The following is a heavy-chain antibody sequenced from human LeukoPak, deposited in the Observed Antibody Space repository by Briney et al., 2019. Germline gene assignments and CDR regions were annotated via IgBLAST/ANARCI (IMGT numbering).Heavy chain of an antibody. CDR1: GGSFSSGSYY. J-gene: IGHJ5*02. CDR2: IYYSGST. CDR3: ARYYYEGWFDP. Sequence: SETLSLTCTVSGGSFSSGSYYWSWIRQPPGKGLEWIGYIYYSGSTNYNPSLKSRVTISVDTSKNQFSLKLSSVTAADTAVYYCARYYYEGWFDPWGQGTLVTASS. D-gene: IGHD3-22*01. V-gene: IGHV4-61*01.